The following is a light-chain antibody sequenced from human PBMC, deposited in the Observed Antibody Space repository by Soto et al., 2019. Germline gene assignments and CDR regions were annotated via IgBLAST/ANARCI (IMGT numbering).Light chain of an antibody. V-gene: IGKV2-28*01. CDR1: QSLLHSNGYNY. J-gene: IGKJ3*01. Sequence: DIVMTQSPLSLPVTPGEPASISCRSSQSLLHSNGYNYLDWYLQKPGQSPQLLIYLGSNRASGVPDRVSGSGSGTDITLKISRVEAEDVGVYYCMQALQTPLTFGPGTKVDI. CDR3: MQALQTPLT. CDR2: LGS.